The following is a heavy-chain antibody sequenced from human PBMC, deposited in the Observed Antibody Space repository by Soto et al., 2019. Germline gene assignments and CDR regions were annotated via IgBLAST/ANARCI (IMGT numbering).Heavy chain of an antibody. V-gene: IGHV1-2*02. CDR3: ARGGSGDSWSAYYPWFDP. J-gene: IGHJ5*02. D-gene: IGHD3-3*01. Sequence: GASVKVSCKASGYIFTGYYLHWMRQAPGQGLEWVGWIYPHTGDTNSARKFRGRVTVTSDTSISTAYMELTRLRPDDTAVYFCARGGSGDSWSAYYPWFDPWGQGTLVTVSS. CDR1: GYIFTGYY. CDR2: IYPHTGDT.